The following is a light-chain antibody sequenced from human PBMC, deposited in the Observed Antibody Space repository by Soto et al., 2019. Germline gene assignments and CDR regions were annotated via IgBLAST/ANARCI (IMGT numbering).Light chain of an antibody. J-gene: IGKJ5*01. CDR3: HQRSNSPPT. CDR2: DAS. CDR1: QSVSSY. V-gene: IGKV3-11*01. Sequence: EIVLTQSPATLSLSPGERATLSCRASQSVSSYLAWYQQKPGQAPRLLIYDASNRASGIPARFSGSGSGTEFTLTISSLEPEDFAVYYCHQRSNSPPTFSQGTRLEIK.